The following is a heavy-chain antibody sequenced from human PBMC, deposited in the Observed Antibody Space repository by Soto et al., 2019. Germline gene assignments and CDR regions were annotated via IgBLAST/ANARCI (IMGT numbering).Heavy chain of an antibody. J-gene: IGHJ5*02. V-gene: IGHV4-39*02. Sequence: QLQLQESGPGLGKPSETLSLTCTVAGGSIRSSSYYWGWIRKPPGKGLECIGCVYYSGSTYYTPSPKGRVTIPAYTSMYPFCLPLPCVTAPDTAVSSSAKLPLWNRTGTRRNHCFDPWCQGPLLTPSS. CDR3: AKLPLWNRTGTRRNHCFDP. CDR2: VYYSGST. D-gene: IGHD1-7*01. CDR1: GGSIRSSSYY.